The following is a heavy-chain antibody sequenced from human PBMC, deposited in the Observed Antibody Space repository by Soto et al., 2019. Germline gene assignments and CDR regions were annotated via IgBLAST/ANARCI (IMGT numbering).Heavy chain of an antibody. J-gene: IGHJ5*02. CDR2: INTGNGNT. Sequence: ASVKVSCKASGITCRTYAIHWVRQAPGQSLEWMGWINTGNGNTRYSQNFQGRVTLTRDTSASTAYMDLSSLRSEDTSIYYCARAISGYVTWGQGTLVTVSS. CDR3: ARAISGYVT. V-gene: IGHV1-3*04. D-gene: IGHD5-12*01. CDR1: GITCRTYA.